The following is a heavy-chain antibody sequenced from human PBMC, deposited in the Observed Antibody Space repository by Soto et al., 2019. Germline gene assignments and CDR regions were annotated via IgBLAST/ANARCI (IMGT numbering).Heavy chain of an antibody. D-gene: IGHD3-22*01. V-gene: IGHV1-69*01. CDR3: ARGWGYDSNDYYYAY. CDR2: IIPIFGTA. J-gene: IGHJ4*02. Sequence: QVQLVQSGAELGRPGSWLRVSSRPQEATFASIPSGGFGRPPGQGLGWMGGIIPIFGTANHAQKFQGRVTIIADESTSTVYMELSSLRSEDTAMYYCARGWGYDSNDYYYAYWGQGTLVIVSS. CDR1: EATFASIP.